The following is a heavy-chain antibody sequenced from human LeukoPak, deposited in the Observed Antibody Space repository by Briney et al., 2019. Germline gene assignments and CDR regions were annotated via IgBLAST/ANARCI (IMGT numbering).Heavy chain of an antibody. CDR1: GGSISSYY. V-gene: IGHV4-59*01. Sequence: PSETLSLTCTVSGGSISSYYWSWIRQPPGKGLEWIGYIYYSGSTNYNPSLKSRVTISVDTSKNQFSLKLSSVTAADTAVYYCARGGNSKASDYWGQGTLVTVSS. J-gene: IGHJ4*02. D-gene: IGHD4-23*01. CDR3: ARGGNSKASDY. CDR2: IYYSGST.